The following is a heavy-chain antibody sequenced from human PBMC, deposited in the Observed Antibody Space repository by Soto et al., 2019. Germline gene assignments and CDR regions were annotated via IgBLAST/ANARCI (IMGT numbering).Heavy chain of an antibody. CDR1: GFTFSSYA. D-gene: IGHD5-12*01. V-gene: IGHV3-30-3*01. J-gene: IGHJ3*02. CDR2: ISYDGSNK. CDR3: ASSARIYDLVGGSAFDI. Sequence: PGGSLRLSCAASGFTFSSYAMHWVRQAPGKGLEWVAVISYDGSNKYYADSVKGRFTIPRDNSKNTLYLQMNSLRAEDTAVYYCASSARIYDLVGGSAFDIWGQGTMVTVSS.